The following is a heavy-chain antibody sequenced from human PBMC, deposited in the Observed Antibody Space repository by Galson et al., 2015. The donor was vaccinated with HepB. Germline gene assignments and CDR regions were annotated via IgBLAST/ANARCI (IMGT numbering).Heavy chain of an antibody. J-gene: IGHJ3*02. CDR3: ARGYYYDSSGRDAFDI. Sequence: LRLSCAASGFTFSSYSMNWVRQAPGKGLEWVSSISSSSSYIYYADSVKGRFTISRDNAKNSLYLQMNSLRAEDTAVYYCARGYYYDSSGRDAFDIWGQGTMVTVSS. V-gene: IGHV3-21*01. CDR1: GFTFSSYS. CDR2: ISSSSSYI. D-gene: IGHD3-22*01.